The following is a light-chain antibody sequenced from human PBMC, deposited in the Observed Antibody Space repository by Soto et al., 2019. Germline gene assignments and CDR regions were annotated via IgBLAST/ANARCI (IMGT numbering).Light chain of an antibody. J-gene: IGKJ4*01. CDR2: AAS. CDR1: QGISSY. Sequence: AIRMTQSPSSLSASTGDSVTITCRASQGISSYLAWYQQKPGKAPKLLIYAASTLQSGVPSRFSGSGSGTDFTLTISCLQSEDFATYYCQQYYSYPLTFGGGTEVEIK. CDR3: QQYYSYPLT. V-gene: IGKV1-8*01.